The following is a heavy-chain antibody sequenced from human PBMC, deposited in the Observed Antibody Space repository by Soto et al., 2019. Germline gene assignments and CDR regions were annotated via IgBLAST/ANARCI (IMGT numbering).Heavy chain of an antibody. V-gene: IGHV3-73*01. CDR1: GFTFSGSA. CDR2: IRSKANSYAT. D-gene: IGHD2-2*01. J-gene: IGHJ6*02. Sequence: PGGSLRLSCAASGFTFSGSAMHWVRQASGKGLEWVGRIRSKANSYATAYAASVKGRFTISRDDSKNTAYLQMNSLKTEDTAVYYCTRSRDDCSSTSCPRYSSLYGMDVWGQGTTVTVSS. CDR3: TRSRDDCSSTSCPRYSSLYGMDV.